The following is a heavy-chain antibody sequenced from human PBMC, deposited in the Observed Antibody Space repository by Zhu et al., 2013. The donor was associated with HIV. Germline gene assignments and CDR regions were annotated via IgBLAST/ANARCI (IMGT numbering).Heavy chain of an antibody. J-gene: IGHJ3*02. CDR2: IYYSGST. CDR1: GGSISSYY. Sequence: QVQLQESGPGLVKPSETLSLTCTVSGGSISSYYWSWIRQPPGKGLEWIGYIYYSGSTNYNPSLKSRVTISVDTSKNQFSLKLSSVTAADTAVYYCARGARRDAFDIWGQGTMGHRLF. V-gene: IGHV4-59*01. CDR3: ARGARRDAFDI.